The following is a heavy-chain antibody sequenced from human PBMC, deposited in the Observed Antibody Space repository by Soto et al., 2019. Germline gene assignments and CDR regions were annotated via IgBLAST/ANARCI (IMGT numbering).Heavy chain of an antibody. J-gene: IGHJ4*02. CDR1: GFTFTSYT. CDR3: AKDAMVRGVTYFDH. D-gene: IGHD3-10*01. CDR2: ITGNSGAT. Sequence: EVQLLESGGDLIQAGGSLRLSCAATGFTFTSYTMNWLRLAPGKGLERVSAITGNSGATFFAASVKGRFAISRDNSKNTLYLQMERLRAEDTTVYYCAKDAMVRGVTYFDHWGQGTLVTV. V-gene: IGHV3-23*01.